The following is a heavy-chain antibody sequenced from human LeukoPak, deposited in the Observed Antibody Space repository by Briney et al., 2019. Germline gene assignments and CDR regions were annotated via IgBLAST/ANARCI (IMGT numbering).Heavy chain of an antibody. J-gene: IGHJ4*02. D-gene: IGHD1-26*01. CDR3: AREVGAATKYDY. Sequence: PSETLSLTCTVSGGSISSGDYYWTWIRQPAGKGLEWIGSIYHSGSTYYNPSLKSRVTISVDTSKNQFSLKLSSVTAADTAVYYCAREVGAATKYDYWGQGTLVTVSS. V-gene: IGHV4-39*07. CDR2: IYHSGST. CDR1: GGSISSGDYY.